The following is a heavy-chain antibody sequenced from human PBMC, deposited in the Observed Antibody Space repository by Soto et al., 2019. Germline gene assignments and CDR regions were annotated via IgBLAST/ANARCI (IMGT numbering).Heavy chain of an antibody. J-gene: IGHJ6*02. CDR2: VYLSGST. V-gene: IGHV4-59*01. CDR3: ARGCVYGMHV. CDR1: DGSISIYC. Sequence: SENLSLTCTVSDGSISIYCWSWIRQSPGKGLERIGYVYLSGSTSYNPSLKSRVTISVDTSKNQFSLKLSSVTAADTAVYYCARGCVYGMHVWGQGTTVTVSS.